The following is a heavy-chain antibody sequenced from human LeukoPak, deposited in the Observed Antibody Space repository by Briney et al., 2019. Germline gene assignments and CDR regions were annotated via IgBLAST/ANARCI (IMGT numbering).Heavy chain of an antibody. CDR2: IYTSGST. D-gene: IGHD3-3*01. CDR1: GGSISSGSYY. CDR3: ARIVSSVNFPGVDY. V-gene: IGHV4-61*02. Sequence: PSETLSLTCTVSGGSISSGSYYWSWIRQPAGKGLEWIGRIYTSGSTNYNPSLKSRVTISVDTSKNQFSLKLSSVTAADTAVYYCARIVSSVNFPGVDYWGQGTLVTVSS. J-gene: IGHJ4*02.